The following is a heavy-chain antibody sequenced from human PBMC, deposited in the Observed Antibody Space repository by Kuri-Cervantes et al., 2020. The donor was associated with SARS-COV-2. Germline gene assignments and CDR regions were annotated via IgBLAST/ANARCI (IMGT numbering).Heavy chain of an antibody. CDR1: GYTFTSYG. CDR3: ARDVGATLYYYYGMDV. D-gene: IGHD1-26*01. J-gene: IGHJ6*02. Sequence: ASVKVSCKASGYTFTSYGISWVRQAPGQGLEWMGRISAYNGNTNYAQKLQGRVTMTTDTSTSTAYMELRSLRSDDTAVYYCARDVGATLYYYYGMDVWGQGTTVTVSS. CDR2: ISAYNGNT. V-gene: IGHV1-18*01.